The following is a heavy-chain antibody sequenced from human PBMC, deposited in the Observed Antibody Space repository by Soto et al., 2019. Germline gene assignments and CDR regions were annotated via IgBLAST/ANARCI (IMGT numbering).Heavy chain of an antibody. CDR2: IIPVFGTA. D-gene: IGHD6-13*01. CDR3: ARETPSAAAAYYYYGRYV. Sequence: GASVKVSCKVSGGTFSSYFINWVRQAPGQGLEWVGGIIPVFGTASYAEKFQGRVTITADESTSTAYMELSRLRSDDTAVYYCARETPSAAAAYYYYGRYVWGQGTTVTVSS. CDR1: GGTFSSYF. V-gene: IGHV1-69*13. J-gene: IGHJ6*02.